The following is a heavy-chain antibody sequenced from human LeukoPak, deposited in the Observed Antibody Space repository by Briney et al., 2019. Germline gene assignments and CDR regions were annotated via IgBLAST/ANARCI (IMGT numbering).Heavy chain of an antibody. D-gene: IGHD6-13*01. CDR2: IIPIFGTA. J-gene: IGHJ6*02. CDR3: ARESGGSSSSRTYYYGMDV. CDR1: GYTFTSYG. V-gene: IGHV1-69*13. Sequence: ASVKVSCKASGYTFTSYGISWVRQAPGQGLEWMGGIIPIFGTANYAQKFQGRVTITADESTSTAYMELSSLRSEDTAVYYCARESGGSSSSRTYYYGMDVWGQGTTVTVSS.